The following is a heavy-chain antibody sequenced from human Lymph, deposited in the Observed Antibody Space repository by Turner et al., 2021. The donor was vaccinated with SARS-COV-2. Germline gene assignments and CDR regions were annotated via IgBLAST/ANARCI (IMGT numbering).Heavy chain of an antibody. CDR1: GGSMNSKY. V-gene: IGHV4-59*01. D-gene: IGHD2-21*02. CDR3: ARETVNNWVDP. J-gene: IGHJ5*02. CDR2: IYYRGGT. Sequence: QVQLQESGQRLVKPLETLSLTCTVSGGSMNSKYWSWIRQPPGKRLEWIGYIYYRGGTNYNPSLESRVTISVDTSRNQFSLNLTSVTAADTAIYYCARETVNNWVDPWGQGTLVTVSS.